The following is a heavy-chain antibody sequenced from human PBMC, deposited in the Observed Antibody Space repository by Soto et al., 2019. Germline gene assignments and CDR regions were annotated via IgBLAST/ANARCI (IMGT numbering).Heavy chain of an antibody. CDR2: IYYSGST. D-gene: IGHD3-22*01. CDR3: ARVPDLYYDSSGYFDY. CDR1: RISITSYY. J-gene: IGHJ4*02. V-gene: IGHV4-59*01. Sequence: SETLSLTCTVPRISITSYYWSWIPQPPGKGLEWIGYIYYSGSTNYNPSLKSRVTISVDTSKNQFSLKLSSVTAADTAVYYCARVPDLYYDSSGYFDYWGQGTLVTVS.